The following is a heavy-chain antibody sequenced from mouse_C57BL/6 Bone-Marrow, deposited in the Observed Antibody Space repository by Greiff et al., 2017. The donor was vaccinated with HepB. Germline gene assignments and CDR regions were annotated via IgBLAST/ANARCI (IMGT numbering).Heavy chain of an antibody. CDR1: GYTFTDYN. Sequence: EVQLQQSGPELVKPGASVKIPCKASGYTFTDYNMDWVKQSHGKSLEWIGDINPNNGGTIYNQKFKGKATLTVDKSSSTAYMELRILTSEDTAVYYCARSITTAWYFDVWGTGTTVTVSS. D-gene: IGHD1-1*01. J-gene: IGHJ1*03. CDR3: ARSITTAWYFDV. V-gene: IGHV1-18*01. CDR2: INPNNGGT.